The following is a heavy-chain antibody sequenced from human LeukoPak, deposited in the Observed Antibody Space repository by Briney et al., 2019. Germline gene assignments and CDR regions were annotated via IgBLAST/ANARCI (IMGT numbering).Heavy chain of an antibody. CDR2: IYYSGST. Sequence: SETLSLTCTVSGGSINNYYWSWIRQPPGKGLEWIGYIYYSGSTNYNPSLKSRVTIPVDTSKNQFSLNLSSVTASDTAVYYCARGVYIAAAQYGYWGQGTLVTVSS. CDR3: ARGVYIAAAQYGY. CDR1: GGSINNYY. D-gene: IGHD6-13*01. V-gene: IGHV4-59*01. J-gene: IGHJ4*02.